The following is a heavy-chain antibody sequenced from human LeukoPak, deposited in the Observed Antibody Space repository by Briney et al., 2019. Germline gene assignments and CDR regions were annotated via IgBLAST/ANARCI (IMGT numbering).Heavy chain of an antibody. J-gene: IGHJ4*02. D-gene: IGHD1-26*01. CDR2: IYTSGST. V-gene: IGHV4-61*02. CDR3: ARDTTGSSLGY. CDR1: GGSISSGSYY. Sequence: PSETLSLTCTVSGGSISSGSYYWSWIRQPAGKGLEWIGRIYTSGSTNYNPSLKRRVTISVDTSKNQFSLKLSSVTAADTAVYYCARDTTGSSLGYWGQGTLVTVSS.